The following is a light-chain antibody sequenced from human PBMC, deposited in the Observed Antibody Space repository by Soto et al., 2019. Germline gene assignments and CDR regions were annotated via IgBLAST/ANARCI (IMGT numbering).Light chain of an antibody. CDR3: QQYGSSSWT. Sequence: IALTQSPGTLSLSPGERATLSCRASQSISSSYLAWYQQKPGQAPRALIYGASSRATGIPDRFSGSGSGTDFTLTISRLEPEDFAVYYCQQYGSSSWTFGQGTKVEIK. J-gene: IGKJ1*01. V-gene: IGKV3-20*01. CDR1: QSISSSY. CDR2: GAS.